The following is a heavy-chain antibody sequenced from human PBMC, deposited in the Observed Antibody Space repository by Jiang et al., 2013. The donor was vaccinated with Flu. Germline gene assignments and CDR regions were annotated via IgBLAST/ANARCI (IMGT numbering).Heavy chain of an antibody. J-gene: IGHJ4*02. V-gene: IGHV1-2*02. CDR3: ASSGDSSGFDY. Sequence: NPNSGGTNYAQKFQGRVTMTRDTSISTAYMELSRLRSDDTAVYYCASSGDSSGFDYWGQGTLVTVSS. D-gene: IGHD3-22*01. CDR2: NPNSGGT.